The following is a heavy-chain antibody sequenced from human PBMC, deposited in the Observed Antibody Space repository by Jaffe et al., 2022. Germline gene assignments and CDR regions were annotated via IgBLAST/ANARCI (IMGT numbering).Heavy chain of an antibody. D-gene: IGHD3-9*01. J-gene: IGHJ6*03. V-gene: IGHV4-34*01. CDR1: GGSFSGYY. CDR3: ARYSDILTGYPLRYYYYYMDV. CDR2: INHSGST. Sequence: QVQLQQWGAGLLKPSETLSLTCAVYGGSFSGYYWSWIRQPPGKGLEWIGEINHSGSTNYNPSLKSRVTISVDTSKNQFSLKLSSVTAADTAVYYCARYSDILTGYPLRYYYYYMDVWGKGTTVTVSS.